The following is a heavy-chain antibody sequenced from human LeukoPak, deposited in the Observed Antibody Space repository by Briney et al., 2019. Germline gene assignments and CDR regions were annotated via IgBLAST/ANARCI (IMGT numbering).Heavy chain of an antibody. CDR1: GYTFTSYG. Sequence: ASVKVSCKASGYTFTSYGISWVRQAPGQGLEWMGGISAYSGKTNYAQKLQGRVTMTTDTSTSTAYMELSSLRADDTAVYYCARDISIVGASACDFWGERPLVTLSS. D-gene: IGHD1-26*01. CDR3: ARDISIVGASACDF. V-gene: IGHV1-18*01. J-gene: IGHJ4*02. CDR2: ISAYSGKT.